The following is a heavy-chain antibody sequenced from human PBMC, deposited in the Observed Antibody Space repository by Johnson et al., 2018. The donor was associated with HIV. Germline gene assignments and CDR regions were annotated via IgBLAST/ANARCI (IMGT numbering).Heavy chain of an antibody. CDR1: GFTFDDYG. J-gene: IGHJ3*02. D-gene: IGHD6-13*01. CDR3: ARDWAAVGRVGGMDAFDI. V-gene: IGHV3-20*03. CDR2: INWNGGST. Sequence: GFTFDDYGMSWVRQAPGKGLEWVSGINWNGGSTGYADSVKGRFTISRDNAKNSMYLQMNSLRAEDTALYYCARDWAAVGRVGGMDAFDIWGQGTMVTVSS.